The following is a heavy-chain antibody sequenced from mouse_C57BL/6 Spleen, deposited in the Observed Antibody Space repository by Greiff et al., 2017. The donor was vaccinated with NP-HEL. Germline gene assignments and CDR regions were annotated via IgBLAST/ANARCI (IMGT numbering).Heavy chain of an antibody. CDR1: GYTFTSYW. J-gene: IGHJ1*03. V-gene: IGHV1-72*01. D-gene: IGHD1-1*01. Sequence: VQLQQPGAELVKPGASVKLSCKASGYTFTSYWMHWVKQRPGRGLEWIGRIDPNSGGTKYNEKFKSKATLTVDEPSSTAYMQLSSLTSEDSAVYYCARESTVVGGDWYFDVWGTGTTVTVSS. CDR3: ARESTVVGGDWYFDV. CDR2: IDPNSGGT.